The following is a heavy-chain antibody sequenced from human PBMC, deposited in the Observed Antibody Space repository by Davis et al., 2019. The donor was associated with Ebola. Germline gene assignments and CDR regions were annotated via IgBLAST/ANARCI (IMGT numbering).Heavy chain of an antibody. D-gene: IGHD2/OR15-2a*01. Sequence: AGSLRLSCEISAFIFRHYVMSWIRQAPGKGLELVSTFSTGGDTYYADSVKGRFAISRDNSRGTLYLQMNSLILEDSAIYYCVKDSSKIWFDIWGQGTLVTVSS. CDR3: VKDSSKIWFDI. CDR2: FSTGGDT. V-gene: IGHV3-23*01. CDR1: AFIFRHYV. J-gene: IGHJ3*02.